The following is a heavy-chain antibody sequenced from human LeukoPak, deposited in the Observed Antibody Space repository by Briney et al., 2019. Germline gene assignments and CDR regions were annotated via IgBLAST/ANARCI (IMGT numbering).Heavy chain of an antibody. D-gene: IGHD6-19*01. CDR3: ARARRGQWSPYYFDY. V-gene: IGHV3-33*08. Sequence: PGGSLRLSCAASGFTFSSYGMQWVRQAPGKGLEWGAVIWYDGSNKYYADSVKGRFTISRDNSKNTLYLQMNSLRAEDTAVYYCARARRGQWSPYYFDYWGQGTLVTVSS. CDR1: GFTFSSYG. J-gene: IGHJ4*02. CDR2: IWYDGSNK.